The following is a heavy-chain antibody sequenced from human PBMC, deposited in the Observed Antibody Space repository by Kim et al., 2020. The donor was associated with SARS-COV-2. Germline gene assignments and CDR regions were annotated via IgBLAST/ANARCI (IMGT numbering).Heavy chain of an antibody. Sequence: GGQTYYADSVKGRFIISRDNPRSTLYLQMNSLRVEDTAIYYCARDHAGANHWGQGTLVTVSS. CDR2: GGQT. CDR3: ARDHAGANH. D-gene: IGHD1-26*01. J-gene: IGHJ5*02. V-gene: IGHV3-53*01.